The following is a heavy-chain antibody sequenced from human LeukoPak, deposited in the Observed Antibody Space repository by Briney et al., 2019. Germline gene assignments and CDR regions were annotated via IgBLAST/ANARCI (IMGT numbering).Heavy chain of an antibody. CDR3: ARVGIAAVGHYYYYCMDV. V-gene: IGHV4-59*11. CDR1: GGSIRSHY. J-gene: IGHJ6*03. Sequence: KPSETLSLTCTVSGGSIRSHYWSWIRQPPGKGLEWIGYIYYSGSTNYNPSLKSRVTISVDTSKNQFSLKLSSVTAADTAVYYCARVGIAAVGHYYYYCMDVWGKGTTVTVSS. CDR2: IYYSGST. D-gene: IGHD6-13*01.